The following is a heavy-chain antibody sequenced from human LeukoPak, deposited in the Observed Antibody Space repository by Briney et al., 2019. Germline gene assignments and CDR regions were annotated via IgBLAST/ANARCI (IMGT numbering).Heavy chain of an antibody. J-gene: IGHJ4*02. Sequence: GGSLRLSCAASGFIFRDREMNWVRQAPGKGLEWVAHITSSPTTIYYADSVRGRFTISRDDAKNSLYLQMNSLRADDTAVYYCAILDAGIDFDYWGQGTPVTVSS. CDR1: GFIFRDRE. D-gene: IGHD3-3*01. CDR2: ITSSPTTI. CDR3: AILDAGIDFDY. V-gene: IGHV3-48*03.